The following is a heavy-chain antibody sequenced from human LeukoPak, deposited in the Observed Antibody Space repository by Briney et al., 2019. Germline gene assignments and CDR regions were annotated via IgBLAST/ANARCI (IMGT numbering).Heavy chain of an antibody. Sequence: PGGSLRLSCAASAFTFSNYWMTWVRQAPGKGLEWVANIKQDGSHKNYVDSVKGRFTISRDNAKNSLYLQMNSLRAEDTAVYYCARETPDSSGWDWGQGTLVTVSS. CDR2: IKQDGSHK. V-gene: IGHV3-7*01. CDR1: AFTFSNYW. D-gene: IGHD6-19*01. CDR3: ARETPDSSGWD. J-gene: IGHJ4*02.